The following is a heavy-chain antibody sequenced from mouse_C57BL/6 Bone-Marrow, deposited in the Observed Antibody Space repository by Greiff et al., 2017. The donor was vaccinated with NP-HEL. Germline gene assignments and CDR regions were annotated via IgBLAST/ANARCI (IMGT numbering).Heavy chain of an antibody. V-gene: IGHV1-72*01. CDR3: ARGGDYDYDVAWFAY. D-gene: IGHD2-4*01. CDR1: GYTFTSYW. J-gene: IGHJ3*01. Sequence: VKVQQPGAELVKPGASVKLSCKASGYTFTSYWMHWVKQRPGRGLEWIGRIDPNSGGTKYNEKFKSKATLTVDKPSSTAYMQLSSLTSEDSAVYYCARGGDYDYDVAWFAYWGQGTLVTVSA. CDR2: IDPNSGGT.